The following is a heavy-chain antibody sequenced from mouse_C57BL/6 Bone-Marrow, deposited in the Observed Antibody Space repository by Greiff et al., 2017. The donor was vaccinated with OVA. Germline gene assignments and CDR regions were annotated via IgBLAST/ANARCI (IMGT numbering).Heavy chain of an antibody. D-gene: IGHD3-2*01. J-gene: IGHJ2*01. Sequence: EVQRVESGEGLVKPGGSLKLSCAASGFTFSSYAMSWVRQTPEKRLEWVAYISSGGDYIYYADTVKGRFTISRDNARNTLYLQMSSLKSEDTAMYYCTRTAPEYYFDYWGQGTTLTVSS. CDR2: ISSGGDYI. CDR3: TRTAPEYYFDY. CDR1: GFTFSSYA. V-gene: IGHV5-9-1*02.